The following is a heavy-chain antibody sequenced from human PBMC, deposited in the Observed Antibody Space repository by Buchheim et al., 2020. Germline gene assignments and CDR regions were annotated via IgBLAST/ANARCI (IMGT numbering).Heavy chain of an antibody. D-gene: IGHD2-15*01. CDR3: AQSRGGYCSGGSCYPYYGMDV. Sequence: QVQLQQWGAGLLKPSETLSLTCAVYGGSFSGYYWSWIRQPPGKGLEWIGEINHSGSTNYNPSLKSRVTISVDTSKNQFSLKLSSGTAADTAVYYCAQSRGGYCSGGSCYPYYGMDVWGQGTT. J-gene: IGHJ6*02. CDR2: INHSGST. CDR1: GGSFSGYY. V-gene: IGHV4-34*01.